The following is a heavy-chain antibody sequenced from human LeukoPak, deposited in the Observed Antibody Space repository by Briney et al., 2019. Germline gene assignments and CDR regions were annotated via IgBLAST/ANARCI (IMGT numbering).Heavy chain of an antibody. CDR2: IYYSGST. V-gene: IGHV4-31*03. Sequence: PSETLSLTCTVSGGSISSGGYYWGWIRQHPGKGLEWIGYIYYSGSTYYNPSLKSRVTISVDTSKNQFSLKLSSVTAADTAVYYCARERARAVTGMVVRGVYFDYWGQGTLVTVSS. D-gene: IGHD1-14*01. CDR3: ARERARAVTGMVVRGVYFDY. J-gene: IGHJ4*02. CDR1: GGSISSGGYY.